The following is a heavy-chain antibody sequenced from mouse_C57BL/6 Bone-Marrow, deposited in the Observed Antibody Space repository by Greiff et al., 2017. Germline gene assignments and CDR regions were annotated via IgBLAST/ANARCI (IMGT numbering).Heavy chain of an antibody. J-gene: IGHJ2*01. CDR1: GFTFSDYG. V-gene: IGHV5-15*01. Sequence: EVQVVESGGGLVQPGGSLKLSCAASGFTFSDYGMAWVRQAPRKGPEWVAFISNLAYSIYYADTVTGRFTISRENAKNILYLEMSSLRSEDTAMYYCARQADYDVDYWGQGTTLTVSS. CDR3: ARQADYDVDY. CDR2: ISNLAYSI. D-gene: IGHD2-4*01.